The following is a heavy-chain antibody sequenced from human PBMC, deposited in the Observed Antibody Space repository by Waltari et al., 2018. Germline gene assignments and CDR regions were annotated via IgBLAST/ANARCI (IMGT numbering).Heavy chain of an antibody. CDR2: IYTSGST. D-gene: IGHD4-17*01. CDR1: GGSISSGSYY. CDR3: ARDRDHDYDY. J-gene: IGHJ4*02. Sequence: QVQLQESGPGLVKPSQTLSLTCTVSGGSISSGSYYWSWIRQPAGKGLEWIGYIYTSGSTNYNPSLKSRVTISVDTSKNQFSLKLSSVTAADTAVYYCARDRDHDYDYWGQGTLVTVSS. V-gene: IGHV4-61*09.